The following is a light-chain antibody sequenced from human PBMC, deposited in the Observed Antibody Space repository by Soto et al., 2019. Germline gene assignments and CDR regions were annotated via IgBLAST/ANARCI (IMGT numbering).Light chain of an antibody. V-gene: IGKV3-15*01. CDR2: GAS. Sequence: ERVMTQSPGTLSVSPGERATLSCRASQSVNSNLAWYQQKPGQAPRLLIYGASTRATGIPARFSGSGSGTEFTLTIGSLQSEDFAVYYCQQYNNWPPITFGQGTRLEIK. CDR3: QQYNNWPPIT. J-gene: IGKJ5*01. CDR1: QSVNSN.